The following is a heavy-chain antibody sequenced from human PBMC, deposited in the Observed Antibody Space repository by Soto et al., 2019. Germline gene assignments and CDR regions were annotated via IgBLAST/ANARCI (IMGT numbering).Heavy chain of an antibody. D-gene: IGHD6-19*01. V-gene: IGHV3-48*01. CDR2: ISSSSSTI. Sequence: PGGSLRLSCAASGFTFSSYSMNWVRQAPGKGLEWVSYISSSSSTIYYADSVKGRFTISRDNAKNSLYLQMNSLRAEDTAVYYCARSTGIAVRIQHWGKGTLVTVSS. CDR1: GFTFSSYS. CDR3: ARSTGIAVRIQH. J-gene: IGHJ1*01.